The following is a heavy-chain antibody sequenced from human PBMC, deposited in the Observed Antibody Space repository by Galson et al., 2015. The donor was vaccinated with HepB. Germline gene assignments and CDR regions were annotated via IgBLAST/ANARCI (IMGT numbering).Heavy chain of an antibody. Sequence: SLRLSCAASGFTFSSYGMHWVRQAPGKGLEWVAVISYDGSNKYYADSVKGRFTISRDNSKNTLYLQMNSLRAEDTAVYYCAKVPNLLLWFGEFHTWGQGTLVTVSS. CDR3: AKVPNLLLWFGEFHT. CDR2: ISYDGSNK. J-gene: IGHJ4*02. V-gene: IGHV3-30*18. CDR1: GFTFSSYG. D-gene: IGHD3-10*01.